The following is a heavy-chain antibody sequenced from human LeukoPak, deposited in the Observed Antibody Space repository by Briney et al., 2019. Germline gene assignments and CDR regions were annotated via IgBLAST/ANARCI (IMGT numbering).Heavy chain of an antibody. CDR3: ATRESSMARTH. Sequence: GGSLGLSCATSGFIFSDYWMNWVRQVPGKGLEWVANINEVGTKEDYVDSVRGRFTISRDNAKNTLYLQMNSLRAEDTALYYCATRESSMARTHWGQGTLVTVSS. J-gene: IGHJ4*02. V-gene: IGHV3-7*01. D-gene: IGHD3-10*01. CDR1: GFIFSDYW. CDR2: INEVGTKE.